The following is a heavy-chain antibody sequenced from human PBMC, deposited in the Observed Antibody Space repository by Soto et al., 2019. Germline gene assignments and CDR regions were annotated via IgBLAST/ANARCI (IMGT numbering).Heavy chain of an antibody. CDR1: GGSISSSSYY. D-gene: IGHD1-26*01. J-gene: IGHJ4*02. CDR3: ARANTSPWDFDY. V-gene: IGHV4-39*07. Sequence: PSETLSLTCTVSGGSISSSSYYWGWIRQPPGKGLEWIGYIYYSGSTYYNPSLKSRVTISMDTSENRFSLKLNSVTAADTAVYYCARANTSPWDFDYWGQGVLVTVSS. CDR2: IYYSGST.